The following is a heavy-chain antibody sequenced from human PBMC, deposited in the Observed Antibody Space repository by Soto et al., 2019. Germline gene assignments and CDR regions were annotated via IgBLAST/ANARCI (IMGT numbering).Heavy chain of an antibody. J-gene: IGHJ3*02. D-gene: IGHD5-18*01. V-gene: IGHV1-2*04. CDR1: GYTFTGYY. CDR3: AREQAMDPDAFDI. Sequence: GASVKVSCKASGYTFTGYYMHWVRQAPGQGLEWMGWINPNSGGTNYAQKFQGWVTMTRDTSISTAYMVLSRLRSDDTAVYYCAREQAMDPDAFDIWGQGTMVTVSS. CDR2: INPNSGGT.